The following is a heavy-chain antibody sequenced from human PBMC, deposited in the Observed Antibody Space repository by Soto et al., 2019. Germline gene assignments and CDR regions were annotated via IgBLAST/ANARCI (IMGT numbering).Heavy chain of an antibody. CDR3: ARGGDWQFDY. Sequence: QVQLQESGPGLVKPSGTLSLTCAVSGDSISSDKWWSWVRQPPGKGLVWIGEIHHSGRTNYNPSLKSRVTILVEKSKNQVSLELSSMTAADTAVYYCARGGDWQFDYWGQGTLVTVSS. CDR2: IHHSGRT. D-gene: IGHD2-21*02. V-gene: IGHV4-4*02. J-gene: IGHJ4*02. CDR1: GDSISSDKW.